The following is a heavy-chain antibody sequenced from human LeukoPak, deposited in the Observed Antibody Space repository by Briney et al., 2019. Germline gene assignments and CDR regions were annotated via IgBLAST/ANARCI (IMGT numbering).Heavy chain of an antibody. CDR1: GFTFSSYA. D-gene: IGHD6-13*01. CDR3: AKIAAAGRCYYYGMDV. J-gene: IGHJ6*02. Sequence: GGSLRLSCAASGFTFSSYAMSWVRQAPGKGLEWVSAISGSGGSTYYADSVKGRFTISRDNSKSTLYLQMNSLRAEDTAVYYCAKIAAAGRCYYYGMDVWGQGTTVTVSS. V-gene: IGHV3-23*01. CDR2: ISGSGGST.